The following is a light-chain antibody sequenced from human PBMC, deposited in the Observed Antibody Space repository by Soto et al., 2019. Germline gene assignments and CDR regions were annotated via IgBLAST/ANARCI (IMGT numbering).Light chain of an antibody. CDR1: MSNIGRNT. J-gene: IGLJ2*01. Sequence: QSVLTQPPSTSGAPGQRVTIYCSGSMSNIGRNTVNWYQQLPGTAPKVLMYKDNRRPSGVPDRFSGSKSGTSASLAISGLQSEDEATYYGAAWDVCLEGPIFGGGTKLTVL. CDR3: AAWDVCLEGPI. CDR2: KDN. V-gene: IGLV1-44*01.